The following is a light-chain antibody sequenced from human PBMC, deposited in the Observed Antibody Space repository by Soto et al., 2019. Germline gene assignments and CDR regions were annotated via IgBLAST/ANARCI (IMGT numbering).Light chain of an antibody. CDR3: HQYHNFPRT. CDR1: QSINGW. CDR2: KAS. Sequence: DIQLTQSPSTLSASVGDRVTITCRASQSINGWLAWYQQKPGQAPNLLIYKASTLESGVPSRFSGSGSGTEFTLTVSSLQPDDFATYYCHQYHNFPRTFGRGNTGDIK. J-gene: IGKJ4*02. V-gene: IGKV1-5*03.